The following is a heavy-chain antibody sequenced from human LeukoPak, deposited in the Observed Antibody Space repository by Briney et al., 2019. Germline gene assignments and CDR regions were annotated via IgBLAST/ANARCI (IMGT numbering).Heavy chain of an antibody. V-gene: IGHV3-23*03. Sequence: GGSLRPSCAASGFTFSNYAMSWVRQAPGKGLEWVSVIYTAGSTYNADSVKGRFTISRDKSKNTLYLQMNTLRAEDTAVYFCAGGNTWPGLSYWGQGTLLTVSS. CDR1: GFTFSNYA. J-gene: IGHJ4*02. CDR3: AGGNTWPGLSY. D-gene: IGHD6-25*01. CDR2: IYTAGST.